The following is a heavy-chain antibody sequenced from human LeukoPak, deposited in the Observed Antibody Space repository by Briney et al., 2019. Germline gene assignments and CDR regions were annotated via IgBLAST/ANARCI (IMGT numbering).Heavy chain of an antibody. CDR3: ARVHFWSGYSYYFDY. V-gene: IGHV4-59*01. CDR2: IYYSGST. J-gene: IGHJ4*02. CDR1: DGSLSSFY. D-gene: IGHD3-3*02. Sequence: SETLSLTCTVSDGSLSSFYWGWIRQPPGKGLEWIGYIYYSGSTNYNPSLKSRVTISVDMSKNQFSLKLRSVTAADTAVYYCARVHFWSGYSYYFDYWGQGTRVTVSS.